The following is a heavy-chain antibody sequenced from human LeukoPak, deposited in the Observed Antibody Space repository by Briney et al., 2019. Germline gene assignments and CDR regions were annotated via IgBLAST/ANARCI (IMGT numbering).Heavy chain of an antibody. Sequence: PSETLSLTCTVSGGSISSYYWSRIRQPPGKGLEWIGYIYYSGSTNYNPSLKSRVTISVDTSKNQFSLKLSSVTAADTAVYYCARGVWGSSSIGNWFDPWGQGTLVTVSS. V-gene: IGHV4-59*01. J-gene: IGHJ5*02. CDR1: GGSISSYY. D-gene: IGHD6-6*01. CDR2: IYYSGST. CDR3: ARGVWGSSSIGNWFDP.